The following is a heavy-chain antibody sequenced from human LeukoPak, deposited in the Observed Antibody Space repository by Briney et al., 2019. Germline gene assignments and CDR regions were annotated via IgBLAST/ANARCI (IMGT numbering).Heavy chain of an antibody. Sequence: GESLKISCKGSGYSFTSYWIGWVRQMPGKGLEGMGIIYPGDSDTRYSPSFEGQVTISPDKSINNAYLQWSSLKASDASMYYCARRVRGSSSSIDYWGQGTLVTVSS. CDR3: ARRVRGSSSSIDY. CDR2: IYPGDSDT. CDR1: GYSFTSYW. V-gene: IGHV5-51*01. J-gene: IGHJ4*02. D-gene: IGHD6-6*01.